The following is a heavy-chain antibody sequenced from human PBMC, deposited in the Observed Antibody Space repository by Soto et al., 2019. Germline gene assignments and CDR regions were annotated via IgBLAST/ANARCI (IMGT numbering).Heavy chain of an antibody. D-gene: IGHD3-16*01. V-gene: IGHV3-15*01. CDR3: ITDGALRVDY. Sequence: EVQLVESGGGLVKPGGSLRLSCVASGFTFSNAWMSWVRQAPGKGLEWVGRIKSKTDGGTTDYAAPVKGRFTISRDDSKNTLYLQMNSLKTEYTAVDYCITDGALRVDYWGQGTLVTVSS. CDR1: GFTFSNAW. CDR2: IKSKTDGGTT. J-gene: IGHJ4*02.